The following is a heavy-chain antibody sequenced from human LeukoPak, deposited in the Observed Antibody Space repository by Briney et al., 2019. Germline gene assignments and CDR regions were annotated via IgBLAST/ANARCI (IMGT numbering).Heavy chain of an antibody. J-gene: IGHJ3*02. CDR3: TREEYSSFWSTAGAFDI. Sequence: GGSLRLSCAASGFTFSSYNLHWVRQAPGKGLEWVAVISKDGAFKYYADSVKGRFTISRDNSKNTFYLQMNSLIIEDTAVYYCTREEYSSFWSTAGAFDIWGQGTMVTVSS. CDR1: GFTFSSYN. D-gene: IGHD6-19*01. CDR2: ISKDGAFK. V-gene: IGHV3-30*03.